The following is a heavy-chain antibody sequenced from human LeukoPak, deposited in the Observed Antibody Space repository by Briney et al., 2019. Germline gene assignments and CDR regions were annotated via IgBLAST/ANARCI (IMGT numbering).Heavy chain of an antibody. J-gene: IGHJ4*02. CDR1: GFTFSRHW. Sequence: GGSLRLSCAASGFTFSRHWMSWVRQAPGKGLEWVANIKQDGTATYYVDSVKGRFTISRDNAKNSLYLQMNSLRAEDTAVYYCARISISAAGDFDFWRQGTLVTVSS. V-gene: IGHV3-7*05. CDR3: ARISISAAGDFDF. CDR2: IKQDGTAT. D-gene: IGHD6-13*01.